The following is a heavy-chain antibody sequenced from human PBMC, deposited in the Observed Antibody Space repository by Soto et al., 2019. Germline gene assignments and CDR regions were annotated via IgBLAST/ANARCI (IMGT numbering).Heavy chain of an antibody. CDR2: MYYSGST. Sequence: SATLSLTCTVSGGSVSSGSYYWSWIRHPPVKGLECIGYMYYSGSTNYNPSLKSRVTISVDTSKNQFSLKLSSVTAADTAVYYCARGHYDSSGDDYWGQGTLVTVSS. CDR1: GGSVSSGSYY. J-gene: IGHJ4*02. V-gene: IGHV4-61*01. D-gene: IGHD3-22*01. CDR3: ARGHYDSSGDDY.